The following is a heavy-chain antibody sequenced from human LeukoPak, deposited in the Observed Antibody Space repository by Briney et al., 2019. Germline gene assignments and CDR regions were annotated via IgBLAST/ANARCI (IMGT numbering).Heavy chain of an antibody. CDR2: MNPNSGNT. V-gene: IGHV1-8*01. J-gene: IGHJ5*02. CDR3: AREDYDIHWFDP. D-gene: IGHD3-9*01. CDR1: GYTFTSYD. Sequence: ASVKVSCKASGYTFTSYDTNWVRQATGQGLEWMGWMNPNSGNTGYAQKFQGRVTMTRNASISTAHMELSSLRSEDTAVYYCAREDYDIHWFDPWGQGTLVTVSS.